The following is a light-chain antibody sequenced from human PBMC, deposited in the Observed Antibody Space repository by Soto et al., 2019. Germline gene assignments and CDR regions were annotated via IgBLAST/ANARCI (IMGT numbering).Light chain of an antibody. CDR3: QQLNSSAR. Sequence: DLQLTQSPSFLSASVGDRVTITCRASQGISSYLAWYQQKPEKAPKLLIHAASTLQSGVPSRFSGSGSATDFTLTISRLQPEDVATYCCQQLNSSARFGGGTKVEIK. J-gene: IGKJ4*02. V-gene: IGKV1-9*01. CDR1: QGISSY. CDR2: AAS.